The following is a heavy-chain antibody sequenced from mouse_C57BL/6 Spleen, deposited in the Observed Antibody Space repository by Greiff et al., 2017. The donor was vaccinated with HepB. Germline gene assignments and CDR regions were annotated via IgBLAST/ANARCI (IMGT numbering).Heavy chain of an antibody. J-gene: IGHJ4*01. CDR1: GFTFSDYY. CDR2: INYDGSST. CDR3: ARGHYYAMDY. V-gene: IGHV5-16*01. Sequence: EVQLVESEGGLVQPGSSMKLSCTASGFTFSDYYMAWVRQVPEKGLEWVANINYDGSSTYYLDSLKSRFIISRDNAKNILYLQMSSLKSEDTATYYCARGHYYAMDYWGQGTSVTVSS.